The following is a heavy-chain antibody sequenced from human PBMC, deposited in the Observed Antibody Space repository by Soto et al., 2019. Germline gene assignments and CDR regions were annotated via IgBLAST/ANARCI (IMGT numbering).Heavy chain of an antibody. D-gene: IGHD3-22*01. V-gene: IGHV1-18*01. J-gene: IGHJ4*02. CDR1: GLTFSSYG. CDR3: AGGLYHYDSSGYSLDY. CDR2: ISAYNGNT. Sequence: QVQLVQSGAEVKKPGASVKVSCKASGLTFSSYGISWVRQAPGQGLEWMGWISAYNGNTNYAQKLQGRVTMTTHTSTDTAYMELRSLGSDDTAVYYCAGGLYHYDSSGYSLDYWGQGTLVTVSS.